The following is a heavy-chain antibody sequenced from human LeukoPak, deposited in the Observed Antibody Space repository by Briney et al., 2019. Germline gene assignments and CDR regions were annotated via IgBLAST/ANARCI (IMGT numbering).Heavy chain of an antibody. V-gene: IGHV4-39*01. CDR3: ARHPGLGEADY. CDR2: IFHSGST. D-gene: IGHD3-10*01. CDR1: GGSLSSSDYY. Sequence: SETLSLTCTISGGSLSSSDYYWGWIRQPPGVGLEWIGNIFHSGSTYYNPSLKSRVTISIDTSKNHFSLNLSSVTAADTAVYYCARHPGLGEADYWGQGTLVTVSS. J-gene: IGHJ4*02.